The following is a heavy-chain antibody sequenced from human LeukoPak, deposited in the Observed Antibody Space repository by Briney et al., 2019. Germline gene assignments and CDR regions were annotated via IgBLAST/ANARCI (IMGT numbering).Heavy chain of an antibody. D-gene: IGHD4-17*01. Sequence: PGGSLRLSCAASGFTFSSYSMNWVRQAPGKGLEWVSSISSSNSYIYYADSVKGRFTISRDNAKNSLYLQMNSLRAEDTAVYYCARTGRTTVTTSYFQHWGQGTLVTVSS. CDR2: ISSSNSYI. CDR3: ARTGRTTVTTSYFQH. CDR1: GFTFSSYS. V-gene: IGHV3-21*01. J-gene: IGHJ1*01.